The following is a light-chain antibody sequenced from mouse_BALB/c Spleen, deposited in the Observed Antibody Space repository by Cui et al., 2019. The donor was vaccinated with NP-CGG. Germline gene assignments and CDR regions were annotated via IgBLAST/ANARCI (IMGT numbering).Light chain of an antibody. CDR2: LTF. V-gene: IGKV4-71*01. CDR3: QQWSSNPPT. CDR1: SSISY. J-gene: IGKJ4*01. Sequence: QIVLTQSPAIMSASPGEKVTMTCSASSSISYMHWYQQKPGSSPRLWIYLTFNLASGVPARFSGSGSGTSYSLSISSMKAEDAATYYCQQWSSNPPTFGSGTKLEIK.